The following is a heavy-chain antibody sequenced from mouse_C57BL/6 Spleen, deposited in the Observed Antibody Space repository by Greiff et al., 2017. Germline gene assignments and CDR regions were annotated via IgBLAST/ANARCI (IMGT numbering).Heavy chain of an antibody. Sequence: VQLQQSGTVLARPGASVKMSCKTSGFTFTSYWMHWVQQRPGQGLEWIGAIYPGNSDTSYNQKFKGKAKLTAVTAASTAYMELSRLTNEDSAVYYCTSGYGSRAYYAMDYWGQGTSVTVSS. V-gene: IGHV1-5*01. D-gene: IGHD1-1*01. CDR2: IYPGNSDT. CDR1: GFTFTSYW. CDR3: TSGYGSRAYYAMDY. J-gene: IGHJ4*01.